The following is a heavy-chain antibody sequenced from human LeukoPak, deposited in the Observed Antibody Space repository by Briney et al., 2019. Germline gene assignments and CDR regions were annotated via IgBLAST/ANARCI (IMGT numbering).Heavy chain of an antibody. CDR1: GYTFTSYY. J-gene: IGHJ4*02. D-gene: IGHD4-17*01. CDR2: INPSGGST. Sequence: GASVKVSFKASGYTFTSYYMHWVRQPPGQGLEWMGIINPSGGSTSYAQKFQGRVTMTRDTSTSTVYMEMSSLRSEDTAVYYCARETGDYSRGLDYWGQGTLVTVSS. V-gene: IGHV1-46*01. CDR3: ARETGDYSRGLDY.